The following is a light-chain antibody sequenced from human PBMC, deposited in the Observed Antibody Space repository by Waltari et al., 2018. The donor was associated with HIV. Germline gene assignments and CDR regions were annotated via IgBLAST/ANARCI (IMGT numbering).Light chain of an antibody. CDR2: WAS. V-gene: IGKV4-1*01. J-gene: IGKJ4*01. Sequence: DIVLTQSPDSLAVSLGGKATINCKSSQSLLRSSNNLNYLAWYQKKPRQPPRLLIPWASSRESGVPDRFSGSGSGTDFTLTISNLQAEDVAIYYCQQYSSVPVTFGGGTK. CDR1: QSLLRSSNNLNY. CDR3: QQYSSVPVT.